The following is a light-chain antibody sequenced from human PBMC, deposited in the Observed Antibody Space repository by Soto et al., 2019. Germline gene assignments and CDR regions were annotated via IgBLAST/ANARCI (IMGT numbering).Light chain of an antibody. CDR1: QTVISNQ. V-gene: IGKV3-20*01. CDR2: AAS. Sequence: PGDRATLSFRATQTVISNQVAWYQQTPGQAPRLLIYAASSRATGIPDRFSGSGSGTDFTLTITRLEPEDSAMYYCQQYGSSRGITFGHGTRLEI. J-gene: IGKJ5*01. CDR3: QQYGSSRGIT.